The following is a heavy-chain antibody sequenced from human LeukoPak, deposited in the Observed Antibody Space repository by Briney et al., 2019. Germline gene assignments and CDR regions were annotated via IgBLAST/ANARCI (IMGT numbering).Heavy chain of an antibody. V-gene: IGHV3-49*04. D-gene: IGHD3-3*01. Sequence: PGGSLRLSCTISGFIFGDYAMIWVRQAPGKGLEWVGFIRTKALGGTTEYAASVKGRFTISRDDSKSIAYLQMNSLKTEDTAVYYCTRGAKHGDFWSGQSAPDAFDIWGQGTRVTVSS. J-gene: IGHJ3*02. CDR2: IRTKALGGTT. CDR3: TRGAKHGDFWSGQSAPDAFDI. CDR1: GFIFGDYA.